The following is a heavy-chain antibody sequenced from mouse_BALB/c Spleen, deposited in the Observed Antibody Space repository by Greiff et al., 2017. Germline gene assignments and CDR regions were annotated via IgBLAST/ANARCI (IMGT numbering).Heavy chain of an antibody. Sequence: EVQLQQSGPELVKPGASVKISCKASGYTFTDYNMHWVKQSHGKSLEWIGYIYPYNGGTGYNQKFKSKATLTVDNSSSTAYMELRSLTSEDSAVYYCARGVTWYFDVWGAGTTVTVSS. V-gene: IGHV1S29*02. CDR1: GYTFTDYN. D-gene: IGHD2-13*01. J-gene: IGHJ1*01. CDR3: ARGVTWYFDV. CDR2: IYPYNGGT.